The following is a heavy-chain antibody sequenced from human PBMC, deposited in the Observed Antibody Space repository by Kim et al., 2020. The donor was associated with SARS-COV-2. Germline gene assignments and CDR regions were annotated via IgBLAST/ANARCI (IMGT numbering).Heavy chain of an antibody. J-gene: IGHJ4*02. D-gene: IGHD5-18*01. CDR2: TI. Sequence: TIYYADSEKGRFTISRDNDKNSLYLQMNSLRDDDTAIYYCVRDYRYALDYWGQGTLVTVSS. CDR3: VRDYRYALDY. V-gene: IGHV3-48*02.